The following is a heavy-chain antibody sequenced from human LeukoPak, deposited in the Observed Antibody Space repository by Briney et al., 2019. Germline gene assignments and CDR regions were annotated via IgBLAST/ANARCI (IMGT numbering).Heavy chain of an antibody. CDR2: ISYDGSNK. J-gene: IGHJ4*02. CDR3: ARAGYCSSTSAACLRAPLDY. Sequence: GGSLRLSCAASGFTFSSYAMHWVRQAPGKGLEWVAVISYDGSNKYYADSVKGRFTISRDNSKNTLYLQMNSLRAEDTAVYYCARAGYCSSTSAACLRAPLDYWGQGTLVTVSS. D-gene: IGHD2-2*01. V-gene: IGHV3-30-3*01. CDR1: GFTFSSYA.